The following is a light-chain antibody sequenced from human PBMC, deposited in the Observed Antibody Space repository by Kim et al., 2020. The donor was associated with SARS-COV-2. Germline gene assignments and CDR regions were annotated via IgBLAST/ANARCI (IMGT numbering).Light chain of an antibody. Sequence: QAGLTQPPSVSKGLRQTATLTCTGNSNNVGNQGAAWLQQHQGHPPKLLSYRNNNRPSGISERLSASRSGNTASLTITGLQPEDEADYYCSAWDSSLGDWVFGGGTQLTVL. J-gene: IGLJ3*02. V-gene: IGLV10-54*01. CDR1: SNNVGNQG. CDR2: RNN. CDR3: SAWDSSLGDWV.